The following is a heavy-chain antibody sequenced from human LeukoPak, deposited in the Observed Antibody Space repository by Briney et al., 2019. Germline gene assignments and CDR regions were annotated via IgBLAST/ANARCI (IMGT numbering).Heavy chain of an antibody. V-gene: IGHV3-23*01. D-gene: IGHD1-14*01. CDR2: VTISGGST. CDR3: TTFDIKESYSYHQMDV. Sequence: GGSLGRSCEAHRFIDLNFSRTPTHQAPGKGLEWVSSVTISGGSTYYADSVKGHFTISRDNSKNTLYLQISSLRVEDTAVYYCTTFDIKESYSYHQMDVRGKGTTVTVSS. CDR1: RFIDLNFS. J-gene: IGHJ6*04.